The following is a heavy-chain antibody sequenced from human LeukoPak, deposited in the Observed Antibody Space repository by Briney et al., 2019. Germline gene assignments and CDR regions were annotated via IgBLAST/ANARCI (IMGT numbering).Heavy chain of an antibody. CDR2: IKSKTDGGTT. J-gene: IGHJ4*02. D-gene: IGHD3-16*02. Sequence: PGGSLRLSCAASGFTFSDYYMSWIRQAPGKGLEWVGRIKSKTDGGTTDYAAPVKGRFTISRDDSKNTLYLQMNSLKTEDTAVYYCTTGVMITFGGVIVFDYWGQGTLVTVSS. CDR3: TTGVMITFGGVIVFDY. CDR1: GFTFSDYY. V-gene: IGHV3-15*01.